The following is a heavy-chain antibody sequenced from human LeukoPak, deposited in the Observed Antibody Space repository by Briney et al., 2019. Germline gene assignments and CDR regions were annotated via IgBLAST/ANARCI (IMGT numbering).Heavy chain of an antibody. CDR1: GYTFTGYY. D-gene: IGHD3-9*01. V-gene: IGHV1-2*06. J-gene: IGHJ4*02. CDR3: ARAQGSRYDILTGYYPLLDY. Sequence: ASVKVSCKASGYTFTGYYMHWVRQAPGQGLEWMGRINPNSGGTNYAQKFQGRVTMTRDTSISTAYMELRSLRSDDTAVYYCARAQGSRYDILTGYYPLLDYWGQGTLVTVSS. CDR2: INPNSGGT.